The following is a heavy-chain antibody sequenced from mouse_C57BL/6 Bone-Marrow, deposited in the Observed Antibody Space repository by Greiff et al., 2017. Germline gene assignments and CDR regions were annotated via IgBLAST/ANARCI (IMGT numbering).Heavy chain of an antibody. CDR3: SSFDVNYFDF. V-gene: IGHV14-4*01. CDR2: IDPEIGDT. D-gene: IGHD2-3*01. J-gene: IGHJ2*01. CDR1: GFNIKDDY. Sequence: VQLKESGAELVRPGASVKLSCTASGFNIKDDYIHWVKQRPEQGLEWIGWIDPEIGDTEYASKFPGKATLTSDTSSNTAYLQLSSLTSEETAVYYCSSFDVNYFDFWGQGTPLTVAS.